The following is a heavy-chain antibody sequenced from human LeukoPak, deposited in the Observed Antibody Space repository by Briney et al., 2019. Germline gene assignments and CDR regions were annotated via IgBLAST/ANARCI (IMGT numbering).Heavy chain of an antibody. Sequence: GGSLRLSCAASGFTFSTYAMSWVRQAPGKGLEWVSSISGSATNTYYADSVKGRFIISRDKSKNTLDLQMNSLRAEDTAVYYCARDKGGETMGDYYDSSGYDSYAFDIWGQGTMVTVSS. V-gene: IGHV3-23*01. CDR2: ISGSATNT. D-gene: IGHD3-22*01. J-gene: IGHJ3*02. CDR1: GFTFSTYA. CDR3: ARDKGGETMGDYYDSSGYDSYAFDI.